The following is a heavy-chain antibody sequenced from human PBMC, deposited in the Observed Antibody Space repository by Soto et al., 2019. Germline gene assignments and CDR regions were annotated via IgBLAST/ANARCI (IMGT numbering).Heavy chain of an antibody. CDR2: IHTTGST. V-gene: IGHV4-4*07. CDR1: GDSISSYF. CDR3: AKERRSGSSDT. J-gene: IGHJ5*02. D-gene: IGHD3-10*01. Sequence: QVQLQESGPGLVSPSETLSLTCTVSGDSISSYFWSWIRQPAGKGLEWIGRIHTTGSTDNNPSLRSRVTISVDTSKNQFSLNLASVTAADTAVYYCAKERRSGSSDTWGQGTLVTVSS.